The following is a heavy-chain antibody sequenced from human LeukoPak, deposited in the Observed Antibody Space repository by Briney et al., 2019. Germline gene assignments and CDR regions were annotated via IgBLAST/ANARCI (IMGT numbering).Heavy chain of an antibody. CDR3: ARGGYYDSSGYALFDY. CDR1: GGSISSGDYY. J-gene: IGHJ4*02. CDR2: IYYSGST. V-gene: IGHV4-30-4*01. Sequence: SETLSLTCTVSGGSISSGDYYWSWIRQPPGKGLEWIGYIYYSGSTYYNPSLKSRVTISVDTSKNQFSLKLSSVTAADTAVYYCARGGYYDSSGYALFDYWGQGTLVTVSS. D-gene: IGHD3-22*01.